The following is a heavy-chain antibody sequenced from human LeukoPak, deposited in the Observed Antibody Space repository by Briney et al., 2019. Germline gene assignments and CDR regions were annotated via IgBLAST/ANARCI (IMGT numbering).Heavy chain of an antibody. J-gene: IGHJ4*02. Sequence: ASVKVSCKASGYTFTGYYTHWVRQAPGQGLEWMGWINPNSGGTNYAQKFQGRVTMTRDTSITTTYMELSRLRSDDTAVYYCAREDGSWRRNEIDYWGQGTLVTVSS. CDR3: AREDGSWRRNEIDY. V-gene: IGHV1-2*02. D-gene: IGHD6-13*01. CDR1: GYTFTGYY. CDR2: INPNSGGT.